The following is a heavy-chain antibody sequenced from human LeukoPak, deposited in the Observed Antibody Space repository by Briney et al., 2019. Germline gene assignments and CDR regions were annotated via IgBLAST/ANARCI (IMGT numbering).Heavy chain of an antibody. CDR3: AREATDY. J-gene: IGHJ4*02. CDR2: ISSSSSYI. D-gene: IGHD1-26*01. CDR1: GFTFSSYA. V-gene: IGHV3-21*01. Sequence: PGGSLRLSCAASGFTFSSYAMSWVRQAPGKGLGWVSSISSSSSYIYYADSVKGRFTISRDNAKNSLYLQMNSLRAEDTAVYYCAREATDYWGQGTLVTVSS.